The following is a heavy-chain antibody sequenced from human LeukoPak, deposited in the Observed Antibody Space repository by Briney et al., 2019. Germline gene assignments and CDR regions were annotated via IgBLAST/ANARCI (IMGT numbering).Heavy chain of an antibody. CDR2: ISWNSGSI. V-gene: IGHV3-9*01. CDR3: AKSRCSSTSCRFDY. D-gene: IGHD2-2*01. Sequence: SLRLSCAASGFTFDDYAMHWVRQAPGKGLEWVSGISWNSGSIGYADSVKGRFTISRDNAKNSLYLQMNSLRAEDTALYYCAKSRCSSTSCRFDYWGQGTLVTVSS. J-gene: IGHJ4*02. CDR1: GFTFDDYA.